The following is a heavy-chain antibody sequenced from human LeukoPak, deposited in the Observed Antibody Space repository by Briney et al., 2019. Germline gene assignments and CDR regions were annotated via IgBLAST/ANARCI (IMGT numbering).Heavy chain of an antibody. V-gene: IGHV4-59*08. CDR1: GGSISSYY. D-gene: IGHD6-6*01. CDR2: IYYSGST. J-gene: IGHJ3*02. Sequence: SETVSLTCTVSGGSISSYYWSWIRQPPEKGLEWIGYIYYSGSTNYNPSLKSRVTISVDTSKNQFSLKLSSVTAADTAVYYCARHSRDSSSKVFGIWGERGIVSVSS. CDR3: ARHSRDSSSKVFGI.